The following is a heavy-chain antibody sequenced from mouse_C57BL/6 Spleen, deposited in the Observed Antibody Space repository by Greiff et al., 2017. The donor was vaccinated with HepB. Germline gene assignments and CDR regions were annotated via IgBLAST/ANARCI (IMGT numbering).Heavy chain of an antibody. J-gene: IGHJ3*01. Sequence: VQLQQSGPELVKPGASVKIPCKASGYTFTDYNMDWVKQSHGKSLEWIGDINPNNGGTIYNQKFKGKATLTVDKSSSTAYMELRSLTSEDTAVYYCARWNDGYSAWFAYWGQGTLVTVSA. CDR3: ARWNDGYSAWFAY. CDR2: INPNNGGT. V-gene: IGHV1-18*01. CDR1: GYTFTDYN. D-gene: IGHD2-3*01.